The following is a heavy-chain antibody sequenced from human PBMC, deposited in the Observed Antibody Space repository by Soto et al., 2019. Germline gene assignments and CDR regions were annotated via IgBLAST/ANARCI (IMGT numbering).Heavy chain of an antibody. CDR2: IYFGDSNI. D-gene: IGHD1-26*01. CDR3: ATRKNMVGAPFEL. V-gene: IGHV5-51*01. CDR1: GDNFSTYL. Sequence: PGESLKISCQGSGDNFSTYLIGCVRQIPEKGLEWMVIIYFGDSNIRYSPSFQGQVTISVDKPISTHYLQWSSLKASDAAIYYCATRKNMVGAPFELWGQGTMVTVSS. J-gene: IGHJ4*02.